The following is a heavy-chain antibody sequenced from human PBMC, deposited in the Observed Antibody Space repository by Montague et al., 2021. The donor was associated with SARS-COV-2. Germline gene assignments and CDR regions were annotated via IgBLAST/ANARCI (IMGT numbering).Heavy chain of an antibody. V-gene: IGHV4-34*01. CDR3: VRHGYGPVFLNDY. D-gene: IGHD5-18*01. Sequence: SETLSLTCAVYGGSFSDYYWTWIRQPPGKGLEWFGEVNHSGRINYNPSLKSRVAISVDPSKNQFSLNVSSVTAADTAVYYCVRHGYGPVFLNDYWGQGTLVTVSS. CDR1: GGSFSDYY. J-gene: IGHJ4*02. CDR2: VNHSGRI.